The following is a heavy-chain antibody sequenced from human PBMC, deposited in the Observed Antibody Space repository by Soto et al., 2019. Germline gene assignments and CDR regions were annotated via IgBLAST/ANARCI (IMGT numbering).Heavy chain of an antibody. CDR1: GYTFTSYD. CDR3: AIELVVVAATDAFDI. CDR2: MNPNRGNT. J-gene: IGHJ3*02. Sequence: ASVKVSCKASGYTFTSYDINWVRQATGQGLEWMGWMNPNRGNTGYAQKFQGRVTMTRNTSISTAYMELSSLRSEDTAVYYCAIELVVVAATDAFDIWGQGTMVTVSS. D-gene: IGHD2-15*01. V-gene: IGHV1-8*01.